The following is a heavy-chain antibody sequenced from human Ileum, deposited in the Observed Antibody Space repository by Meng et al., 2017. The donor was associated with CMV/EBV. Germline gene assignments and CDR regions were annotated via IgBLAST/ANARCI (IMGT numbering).Heavy chain of an antibody. CDR2: INHSGST. CDR1: GGSFSGYY. CDR3: ARGYSSSRLARYYYGMDV. D-gene: IGHD6-13*01. J-gene: IGHJ6*02. Sequence: SETLSLTCAVYGGSFSGYYWSWTRQPPGKGLEWIGEINHSGSTNYNPSLKSRVTISVDTSKNQFSLKLSSVTAADTAVYYCARGYSSSRLARYYYGMDVWGQGTTVTVSS. V-gene: IGHV4-34*01.